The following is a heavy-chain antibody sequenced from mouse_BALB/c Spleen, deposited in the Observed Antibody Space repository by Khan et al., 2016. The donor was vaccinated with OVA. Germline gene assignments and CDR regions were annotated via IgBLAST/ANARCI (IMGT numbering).Heavy chain of an antibody. CDR1: GYIFTNYG. J-gene: IGHJ4*01. CDR2: INTYTGEP. CDR3: SRPPYFSYAMDY. V-gene: IGHV9-3-1*01. Sequence: QIQLVQSGPELKKPGETVKISCKASGYIFTNYGMNWVKQSPGKGLKWMGWINTYTGEPTYADDFKGRFAFSLETSARTAYLQINNLKNEDTATYFCSRPPYFSYAMDYWGQGTSVTVSS. D-gene: IGHD2-10*01.